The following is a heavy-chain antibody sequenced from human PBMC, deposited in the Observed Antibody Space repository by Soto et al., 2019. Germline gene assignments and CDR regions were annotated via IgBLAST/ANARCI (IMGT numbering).Heavy chain of an antibody. J-gene: IGHJ6*02. D-gene: IGHD6-19*01. CDR3: ARDSEWLVQYYYYGMDV. CDR2: ISAYNGNT. Sequence: ASVKVSCKASGYTFTSYGIGWVRQATGQGLEWMGWISAYNGNTNYAQKLQGRVTMTTDTSTSTAYMELRSLRSDDTAVYYCARDSEWLVQYYYYGMDVWGQGTTVTVSS. V-gene: IGHV1-18*01. CDR1: GYTFTSYG.